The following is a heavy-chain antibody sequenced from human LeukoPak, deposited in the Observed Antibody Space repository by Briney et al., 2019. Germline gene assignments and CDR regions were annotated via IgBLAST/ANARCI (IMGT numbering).Heavy chain of an antibody. Sequence: SETLSLTCAVYGGSFSGYYWSWIRQPPGKGLEWIGEINHSGSTYYNPSLKSRVTISVDTSKNQFSLKLSSVTAADTAVYYCARLGNVWFGELSYGMDVWGQGTTVTVSS. CDR2: INHSGST. CDR1: GGSFSGYY. CDR3: ARLGNVWFGELSYGMDV. D-gene: IGHD3-10*01. J-gene: IGHJ6*02. V-gene: IGHV4-34*01.